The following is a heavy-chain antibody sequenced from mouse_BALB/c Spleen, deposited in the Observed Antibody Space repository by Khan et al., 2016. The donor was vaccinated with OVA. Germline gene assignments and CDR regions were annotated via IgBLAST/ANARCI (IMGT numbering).Heavy chain of an antibody. CDR3: ASHVTGSFAY. V-gene: IGHV5-6*01. CDR1: GFTFSSYS. CDR2: ISSGGDYT. Sequence: EVQRVESGGDLVKPGGSLKLSCAASGFTFSSYSMSWVRQTPDKRLEWVATISSGGDYTYYPDSVKGRFTISRDNARNTLYLQMSSLKSEDTAMYYCASHVTGSFAYWGQGTLVTVSA. D-gene: IGHD4-1*01. J-gene: IGHJ3*01.